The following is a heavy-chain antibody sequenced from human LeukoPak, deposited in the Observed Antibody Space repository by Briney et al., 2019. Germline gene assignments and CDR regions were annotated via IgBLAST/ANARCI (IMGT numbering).Heavy chain of an antibody. Sequence: GRSLRLSCAASGFTFSSYGMHWVRQAPGKGLEWVAVIWYDGSNKYYADSVKGRFTISRDNSKNTLYLQMNSLRAEDTAVYYCARNMVRGVMRDYGMDVWGQGTTVTVSS. J-gene: IGHJ6*02. V-gene: IGHV3-33*01. CDR1: GFTFSSYG. D-gene: IGHD3-10*01. CDR3: ARNMVRGVMRDYGMDV. CDR2: IWYDGSNK.